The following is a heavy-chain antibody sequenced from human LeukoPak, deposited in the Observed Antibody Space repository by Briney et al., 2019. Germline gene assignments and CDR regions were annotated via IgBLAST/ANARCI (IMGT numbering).Heavy chain of an antibody. V-gene: IGHV3-74*01. CDR2: INSDGSST. CDR1: GFIFSSYW. CDR3: ARASVNYYDSSGYWAFDY. Sequence: GGSLRLSCAASGFIFSSYWMHWVRQAPGKGLVWVSRINSDGSSTSYADSVKGRVTISRDNAKNSLYLQMNSLRAEDAAVYYCARASVNYYDSSGYWAFDYWGQGTLVTVSS. D-gene: IGHD3-22*01. J-gene: IGHJ4*02.